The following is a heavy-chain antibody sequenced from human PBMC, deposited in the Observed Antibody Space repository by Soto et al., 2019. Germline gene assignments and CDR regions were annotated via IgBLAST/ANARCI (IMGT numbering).Heavy chain of an antibody. CDR1: GFTFSSYA. J-gene: IGHJ3*02. CDR2: ISYGGSNK. D-gene: IGHD1-26*01. V-gene: IGHV3-30-3*01. CDR3: ARGGRRSGSYADAFDI. Sequence: QVQLVESGGGVVQPGRSLRLSCAASGFTFSSYAMHWVRQAPGKGLEWVAVISYGGSNKYYVDSVKGRFTISRDNAKNSLYLQMNSLRAEDTAVYYCARGGRRSGSYADAFDIWGQGTMVTVSS.